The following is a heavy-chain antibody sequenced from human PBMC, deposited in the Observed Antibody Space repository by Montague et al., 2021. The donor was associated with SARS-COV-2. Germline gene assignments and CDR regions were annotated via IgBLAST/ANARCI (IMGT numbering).Heavy chain of an antibody. CDR2: IYYSGST. J-gene: IGHJ4*02. D-gene: IGHD6-6*01. CDR3: ARGREYSSPAGFDY. Sequence: SETLSLTCTVSGGSISSYYWSWIRQPPGKGLEWIGYIYYSGSTNXXPSLKGRVTISVDTSKNQFSLKLSSVTAADTAVYYCARGREYSSPAGFDYWGQGTLVTVSS. V-gene: IGHV4-59*01. CDR1: GGSISSYY.